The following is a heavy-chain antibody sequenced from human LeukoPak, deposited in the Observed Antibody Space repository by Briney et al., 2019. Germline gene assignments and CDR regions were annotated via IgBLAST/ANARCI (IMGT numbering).Heavy chain of an antibody. CDR2: INPNSGGT. D-gene: IGHD4-17*01. CDR1: GYTFTGYY. J-gene: IGHJ4*02. V-gene: IGHV1-2*02. Sequence: EASVKVSCKASGYTFTGYYMHWVRQAPGQGLEWMGWINPNSGGTNYAQKFQGRVTMTRGTSISTAYMELSRLRSDDTAVYYCARDPRGTTVIFDYWGQGTLVTVSS. CDR3: ARDPRGTTVIFDY.